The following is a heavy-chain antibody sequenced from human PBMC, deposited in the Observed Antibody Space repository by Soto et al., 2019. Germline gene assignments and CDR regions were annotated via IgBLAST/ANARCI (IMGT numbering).Heavy chain of an antibody. D-gene: IGHD6-19*01. J-gene: IGHJ4*02. V-gene: IGHV3-74*01. CDR3: ARVLNGQWYFDD. Sequence: EVQLVESGGGLVQPGGSLRLSCGASGFTFSSYWMHWVRQTPGKGLVWVARVNTDETRTSYADSVKGRFTVSRDNAKNTLYLQMNSLRSEGTAVYYCARVLNGQWYFDDWGQGTQVTVSS. CDR1: GFTFSSYW. CDR2: VNTDETRT.